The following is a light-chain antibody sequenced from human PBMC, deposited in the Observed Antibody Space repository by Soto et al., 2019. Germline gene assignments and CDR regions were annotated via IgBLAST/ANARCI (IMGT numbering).Light chain of an antibody. CDR2: AAS. J-gene: IGKJ4*01. CDR1: ENIFKF. V-gene: IGKV1-5*01. CDR3: QHYHSQSIT. Sequence: DILLIQSPATLSASVGDRITITCRASENIFKFLAWYQQRSGSAPNLLIYAASDLEKGVPSRFSGSGSGTEFTLLLANLQPNDSATYFCQHYHSQSITFGGGTQVDVK.